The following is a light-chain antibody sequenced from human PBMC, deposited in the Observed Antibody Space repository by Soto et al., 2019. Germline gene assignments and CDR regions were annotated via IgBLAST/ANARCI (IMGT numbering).Light chain of an antibody. CDR1: SSDVGTYNL. V-gene: IGLV2-23*01. Sequence: QSALTQPASVSGSPGQSITISCTETSSDVGTYNLVSWYQQHAGKAPKLMLYEGSKRPSGVSNRFSGSKSGNTASLTISGLQAEDEADYYCCSYAGSSTWVFGGGTKLTVL. CDR2: EGS. CDR3: CSYAGSSTWV. J-gene: IGLJ3*02.